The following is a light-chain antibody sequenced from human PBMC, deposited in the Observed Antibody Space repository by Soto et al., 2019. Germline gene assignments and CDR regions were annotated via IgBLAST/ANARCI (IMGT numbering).Light chain of an antibody. CDR3: LSYTRTHTRV. V-gene: IGLV2-14*01. Sequence: QSALTQPASVSGSPGQSITISCTGSNSDVGGYKFVSWYQHHPGEAHKLLLYEVSNRPSGVSSRFSGSKSGNTASLTISGLQPEDEAHYYCLSYTRTHTRVFGGGTKLTVL. CDR2: EVS. J-gene: IGLJ3*02. CDR1: NSDVGGYKF.